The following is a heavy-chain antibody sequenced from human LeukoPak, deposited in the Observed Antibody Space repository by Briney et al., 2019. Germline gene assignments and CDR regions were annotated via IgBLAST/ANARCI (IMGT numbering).Heavy chain of an antibody. Sequence: PSETLSLTCAAYGGSFSGYYWSWIRQPPGKGLEWIGEINHSGSTNYNPSLKSRVTISVDTSKNQFSLKLSSVTAADTAVYYCARESRSGRVVIIYFDYWGQGTLVTVSS. V-gene: IGHV4-34*01. CDR1: GGSFSGYY. CDR3: ARESRSGRVVIIYFDY. J-gene: IGHJ4*02. D-gene: IGHD3-3*01. CDR2: INHSGST.